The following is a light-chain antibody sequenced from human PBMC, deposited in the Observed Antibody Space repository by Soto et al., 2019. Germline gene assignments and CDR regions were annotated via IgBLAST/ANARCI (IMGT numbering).Light chain of an antibody. V-gene: IGKV3-15*01. CDR1: QSVSSN. CDR2: GAS. CDR3: KKYNNWPPT. Sequence: EIVLTQSPATLSVSPGERATLSCRASQSVSSNLAWYQQKPGQAPRLLIYGASTRATGIPARFSGSGSGTEFTLTISSLQSEDFAIYYCKKYNNWPPTFGQGTRLEMK. J-gene: IGKJ5*01.